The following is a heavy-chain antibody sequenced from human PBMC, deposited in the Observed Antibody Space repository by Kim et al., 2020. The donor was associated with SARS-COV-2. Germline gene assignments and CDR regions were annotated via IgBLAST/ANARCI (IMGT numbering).Heavy chain of an antibody. D-gene: IGHD4-17*01. CDR3: ARGSYANYGMDV. V-gene: IGHV1-69*13. Sequence: SVKVSCKASGGTFSSYAISWVRQAPGQGLEWMGGIIPIFGTANYAQKFQGRVTITADESTSTAYMELSSLRSEDTAVYYCARGSYANYGMDVWGQGTTVTVSS. J-gene: IGHJ6*02. CDR1: GGTFSSYA. CDR2: IIPIFGTA.